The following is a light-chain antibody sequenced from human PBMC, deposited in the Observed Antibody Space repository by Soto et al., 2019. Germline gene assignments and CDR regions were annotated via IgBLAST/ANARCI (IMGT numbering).Light chain of an antibody. J-gene: IGKJ1*01. CDR3: QQYNTYWT. CDR1: QSISSW. Sequence: DLQMTQSPSTLSASVGDRVTITCRASQSISSWLAWYQQKPGKAPKLLISDASNLQSGVPSRFSGSGSGTEFTLTIISLQPDDIATYYCQQYNTYWTFGQGTKVDI. CDR2: DAS. V-gene: IGKV1-5*01.